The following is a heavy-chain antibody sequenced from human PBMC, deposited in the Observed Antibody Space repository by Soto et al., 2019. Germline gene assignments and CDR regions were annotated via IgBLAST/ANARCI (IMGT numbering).Heavy chain of an antibody. CDR1: GGSISSYY. CDR3: ARFFPMGRTTGTTEDTIAFDI. V-gene: IGHV4-59*08. J-gene: IGHJ3*02. Sequence: KASETLSLTCTVSGGSISSYYWSWIRQPPGKGLEWNGYIYYSGSTNYNPSLKSRITITVDTSKNQFSLKLNSVTAADTAVYYCARFFPMGRTTGTTEDTIAFDIWGQGTMVTVSS. CDR2: IYYSGST. D-gene: IGHD1-1*01.